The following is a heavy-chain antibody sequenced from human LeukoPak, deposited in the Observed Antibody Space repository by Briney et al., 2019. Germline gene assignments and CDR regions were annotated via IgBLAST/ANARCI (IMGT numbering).Heavy chain of an antibody. D-gene: IGHD6-19*01. V-gene: IGHV6-1*01. CDR2: TYYRSQWYN. J-gene: IGHJ4*02. Sequence: SQTLSLTCVISGDSVSSNSGTWNWIRQSPSRGLGWLGRTYYRSQWYNDYAESVKSRITINPDTSKNQFSLQLNSVTPEDTAVYYCARVGGSGWYAFDYWGQGTLVTVSS. CDR3: ARVGGSGWYAFDY. CDR1: GDSVSSNSGT.